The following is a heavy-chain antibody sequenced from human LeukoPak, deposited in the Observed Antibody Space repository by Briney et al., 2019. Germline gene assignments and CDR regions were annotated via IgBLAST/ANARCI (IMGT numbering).Heavy chain of an antibody. D-gene: IGHD3-22*01. V-gene: IGHV1-2*02. CDR3: AACSITMIEGYFDL. CDR1: GYTFTGYY. J-gene: IGHJ2*01. Sequence: ASVKVSCKASGYTFTGYYMHWVRQAPGQGLEWMGWINPNSGGTNYAQKFQGRVTMTRDTSISTAYMELSRLRSDDTAVYYCAACSITMIEGYFDLWGRGTLVSVSS. CDR2: INPNSGGT.